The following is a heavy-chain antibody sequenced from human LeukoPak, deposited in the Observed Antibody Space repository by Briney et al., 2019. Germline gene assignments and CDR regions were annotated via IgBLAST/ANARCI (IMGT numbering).Heavy chain of an antibody. CDR3: AREDYGDYHFDL. V-gene: IGHV1-69*11. CDR2: IIPILGTA. CDR1: GGTFSSYA. Sequence: GSSVKVSCKASGGTFSSYAISWVRQAPGQGLEWMGRIIPILGTANYAQKFQGRVTITTDESTSTAYMELSSLRSEDTAVYYCAREDYGDYHFDLWGRGTLVTVSS. D-gene: IGHD4-17*01. J-gene: IGHJ2*01.